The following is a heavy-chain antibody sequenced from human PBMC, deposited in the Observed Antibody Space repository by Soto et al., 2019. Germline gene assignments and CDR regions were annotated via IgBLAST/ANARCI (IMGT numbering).Heavy chain of an antibody. CDR3: AKDSPYSNYPSWFDP. D-gene: IGHD4-4*01. CDR1: GFTFSSYG. Sequence: QVQLVESGGGVVQPGRSLRLSCAASGFTFSSYGMHWVRQAPGKGLERVAVISYDGSNKYYADSVKGRFTISRDNSKNTLYLQMNSLRAEDTAVYYCAKDSPYSNYPSWFDPWGQGTLVTVSS. J-gene: IGHJ5*02. CDR2: ISYDGSNK. V-gene: IGHV3-30*18.